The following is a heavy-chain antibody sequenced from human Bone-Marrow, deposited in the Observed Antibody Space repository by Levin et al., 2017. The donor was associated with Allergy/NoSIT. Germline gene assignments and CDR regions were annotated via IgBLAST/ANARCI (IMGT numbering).Heavy chain of an antibody. D-gene: IGHD4-17*01. CDR1: GFTFSGSA. V-gene: IGHV3-73*01. Sequence: GGSLRLSCAASGFTFSGSAVHWVRQASGKGLEWVGRIRDKANTYATEYAASVKGRFSISRDDSKNTAYLQMNSLKTEDTAVYYCARVYGDYGDAFDLWGQGTMVIVSS. CDR2: IRDKANTYAT. J-gene: IGHJ3*01. CDR3: ARVYGDYGDAFDL.